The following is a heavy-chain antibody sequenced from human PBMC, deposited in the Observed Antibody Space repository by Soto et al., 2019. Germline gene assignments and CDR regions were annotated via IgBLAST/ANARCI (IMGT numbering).Heavy chain of an antibody. J-gene: IGHJ3*01. V-gene: IGHV4-31*03. CDR1: GGSISSGGDY. CDR2: IYYSGST. D-gene: IGHD4-17*01. Sequence: QVQLQESGPGLVKPSQTLSLTCSVSGGSISSGGDYWSWICQRPGKGLEWIGHIYYSGSTYYNTSLKSRVTISVDTSKNQFSLQQRSVTAADTAVNYCARIRPDDYGVPDVFDFWGQGTMVIVS. CDR3: ARIRPDDYGVPDVFDF.